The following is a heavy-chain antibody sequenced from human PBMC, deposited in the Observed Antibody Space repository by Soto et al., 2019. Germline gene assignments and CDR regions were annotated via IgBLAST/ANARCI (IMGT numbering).Heavy chain of an antibody. CDR1: GFTFSSYA. V-gene: IGHV3-30-3*01. Sequence: QVQLVESGGGVVQPGRSLRLSCAASGFTFSSYAMHWVRQAPGKGLEWVAVISYDGSNKYYADSVKGRFTISRDNSKNTLYLQMNSLRAEDTAVHYCARDDLVYWGQGTLVTVSS. CDR3: ARDDLVY. CDR2: ISYDGSNK. J-gene: IGHJ4*02.